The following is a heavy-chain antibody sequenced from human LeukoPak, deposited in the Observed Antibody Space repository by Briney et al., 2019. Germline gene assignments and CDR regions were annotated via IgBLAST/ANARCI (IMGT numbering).Heavy chain of an antibody. D-gene: IGHD2-2*01. Sequence: ASVKVSCKVSGYTLTELSMHWVRQAPGKGLEWMGGFDPEDGETIYAQKFQGRVTMTEDTSTDTAYMELSSLRSEDTAVYYCATVGSVSSTSSGIDYWGRGTLVTVSS. CDR3: ATVGSVSSTSSGIDY. V-gene: IGHV1-24*01. CDR1: GYTLTELS. CDR2: FDPEDGET. J-gene: IGHJ4*02.